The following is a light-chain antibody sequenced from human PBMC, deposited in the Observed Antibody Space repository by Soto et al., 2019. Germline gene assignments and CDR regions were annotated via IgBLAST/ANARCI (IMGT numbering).Light chain of an antibody. CDR1: SSDVGGNKY. CDR2: DVS. Sequence: QSVLTQPASVSGSPGQSITISCTGTSSDVGGNKYASWYQHYPGKAPKLMICDVSNRPSGVSNRFSGSKSGNTASLTISGLQAEDEADYYCSAYTGTTYDFGPGTKVTV. CDR3: SAYTGTTYD. V-gene: IGLV2-14*03. J-gene: IGLJ1*01.